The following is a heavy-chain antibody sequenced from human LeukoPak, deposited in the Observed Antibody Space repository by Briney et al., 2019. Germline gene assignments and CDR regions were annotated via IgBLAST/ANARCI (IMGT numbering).Heavy chain of an antibody. J-gene: IGHJ5*02. Sequence: PSETLSLTCTVSGGSISSYYWSWIRQPPGKGLEWIGYIYYSGSTNYNPSLKSRVTISVDTSKNQFSLQLNSVTPEDTAVYYCARGGHWYSSSWYEPWGQGTLVTVSS. D-gene: IGHD6-13*01. V-gene: IGHV4-59*12. CDR1: GGSISSYY. CDR2: IYYSGST. CDR3: ARGGHWYSSSWYEP.